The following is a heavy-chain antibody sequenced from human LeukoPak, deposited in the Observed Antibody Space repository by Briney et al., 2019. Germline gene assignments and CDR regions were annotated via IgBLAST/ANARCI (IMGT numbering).Heavy chain of an antibody. CDR3: ARIAAAGRGPNWFDP. V-gene: IGHV4-39*01. CDR1: GGSISSSRYS. CDR2: IYYSGST. D-gene: IGHD6-13*01. J-gene: IGHJ5*02. Sequence: SETQSLTCTVSGGSISSSRYSWGWIRQPPGKGLEWIGSIYYSGSTYYNPSLKSRVTISVDTSKNQFSLKLSSVTAADTAVYYCARIAAAGRGPNWFDPWGQGTLVTVSS.